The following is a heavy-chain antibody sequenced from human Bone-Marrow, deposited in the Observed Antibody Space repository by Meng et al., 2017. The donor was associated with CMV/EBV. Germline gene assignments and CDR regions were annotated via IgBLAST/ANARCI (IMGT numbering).Heavy chain of an antibody. J-gene: IGHJ4*02. CDR3: ARESPYCSSTSCSNFDY. V-gene: IGHV1-18*01. CDR1: GYTFTSYG. D-gene: IGHD2-2*01. CDR2: ISAYNGNT. Sequence: ASVKVSCKASGYTFTSYGISWVRQAPGQGLEWMGWISAYNGNTNYAQKLQGRVTMTTDTSTSTAYMELRSLRSDDTAVYYCARESPYCSSTSCSNFDYWGQGTLVTVYS.